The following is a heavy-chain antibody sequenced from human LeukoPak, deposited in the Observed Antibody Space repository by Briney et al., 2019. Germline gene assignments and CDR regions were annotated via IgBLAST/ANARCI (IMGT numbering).Heavy chain of an antibody. CDR1: RFTFSNYG. V-gene: IGHV3-23*01. D-gene: IGHD3-10*01. J-gene: IGHJ4*02. Sequence: GGSLRLSCVASRFTFSNYGISWVRQAPGKGLEWLSGISGSGKNTYYADSVKGRFIISRDNPKNTVYLQIKSLGAEDTAIYYCAKYVFSYGSGSYLAHWGQGTQVTVSS. CDR3: AKYVFSYGSGSYLAH. CDR2: ISGSGKNT.